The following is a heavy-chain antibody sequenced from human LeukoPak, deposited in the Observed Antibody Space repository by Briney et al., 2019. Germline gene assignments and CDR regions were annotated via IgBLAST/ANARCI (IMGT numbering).Heavy chain of an antibody. Sequence: SETLSLTCTVPGGSINGYYWSWIRQPPGKGLEWIGYIHYSGSIKYNSSLKSRVTISVDTSKNQFSLKLNSVTAADTAVYYCARERTNYGGIDYWGQGTLVTVSS. CDR3: ARERTNYGGIDY. J-gene: IGHJ4*02. CDR1: GGSINGYY. D-gene: IGHD1-7*01. CDR2: IHYSGSI. V-gene: IGHV4-59*01.